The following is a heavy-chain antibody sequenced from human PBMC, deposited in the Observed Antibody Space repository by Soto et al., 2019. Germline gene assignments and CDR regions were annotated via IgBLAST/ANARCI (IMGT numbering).Heavy chain of an antibody. CDR3: AKPGPDRYYYCGMDV. Sequence: EVQLVESGGGLVKPGGSLRLSCAASGFTFSSYSMNWVRQAPGKGLEWVSSISSSSSYIYYADSVKGRFTISRDNAKNSLYLQMNSLRAEDTAVYYCAKPGPDRYYYCGMDVWGQGTTVTVSS. CDR2: ISSSSSYI. CDR1: GFTFSSYS. V-gene: IGHV3-21*01. J-gene: IGHJ6*02.